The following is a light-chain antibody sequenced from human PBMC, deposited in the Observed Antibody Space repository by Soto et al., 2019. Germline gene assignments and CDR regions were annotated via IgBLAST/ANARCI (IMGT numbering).Light chain of an antibody. V-gene: IGKV1D-12*01. CDR3: QQADSFPT. J-gene: IGKJ4*01. CDR2: AAS. Sequence: DIQMTQSPSSVSASVGDRVTLTCRASQVISSWLVWYQQKPGKAPKLLIYAASSLQSGVPSRFSGSGSGTDFTLTISSLQPEDFATYYCQQADSFPTFGGGTKVDIK. CDR1: QVISSW.